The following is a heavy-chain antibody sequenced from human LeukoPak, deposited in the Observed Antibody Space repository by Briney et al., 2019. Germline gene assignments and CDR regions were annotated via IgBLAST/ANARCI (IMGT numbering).Heavy chain of an antibody. CDR1: GGSISSSSYY. J-gene: IGHJ4*02. CDR2: IYYSGST. D-gene: IGHD6-19*01. V-gene: IGHV4-39*07. CDR3: ARGVRWPVAGTYYFDY. Sequence: PSETLSLTCTVSGGSISSSSYYWGWIRQPPGKGLEWIGSIYYSGSTYYNPSLKSRVTISVDTSKNQFSLKLSSVTAADTAVYYCARGVRWPVAGTYYFDYWGQGTLVTVSS.